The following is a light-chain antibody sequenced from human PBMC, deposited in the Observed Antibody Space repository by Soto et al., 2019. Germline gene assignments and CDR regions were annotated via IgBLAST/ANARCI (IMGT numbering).Light chain of an antibody. CDR3: AAWDDSLNGYWV. CDR2: SNN. V-gene: IGLV1-44*01. CDR1: SSNIGSNT. J-gene: IGLJ3*02. Sequence: QSVLTQPPSASETPGQMVTISCSGSSSNIGSNTVNWYQQLPGTAPKLLIYSNNQRPSGVPDRFSGSKSGTSASLAISGLQSEDEADYYCAAWDDSLNGYWVFGGGTKLTVL.